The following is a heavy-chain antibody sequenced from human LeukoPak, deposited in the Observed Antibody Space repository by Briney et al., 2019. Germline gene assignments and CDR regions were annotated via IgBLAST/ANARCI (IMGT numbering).Heavy chain of an antibody. V-gene: IGHV4-39*01. D-gene: IGHD3-22*01. CDR3: ASSGYKFVDP. CDR2: IFYTGST. CDR1: GGSISNNNYY. J-gene: IGHJ5*02. Sequence: SETLSLTCSVSGGSISNNNYYWGWIRQPPGKGLEWIGSIFYTGSTFYNPSLKSRVTISVDTSKNQFSLKLSSVTAADTAVYYCASSGYKFVDPWGQGTLVTVSS.